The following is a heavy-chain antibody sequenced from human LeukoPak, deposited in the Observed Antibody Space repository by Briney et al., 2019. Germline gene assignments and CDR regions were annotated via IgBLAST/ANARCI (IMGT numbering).Heavy chain of an antibody. CDR1: GYSFTGYY. CDR2: INVNNGDT. V-gene: IGHV1-2*02. Sequence: ASVKVSCKASGYSFTGYYMHWVRQAPGQGLEWMGWINVNNGDTNYAQKFQGRVTVTRDTSISTAYMELSSLRSEDTAVYYCARMEVTMTQYGMDVWGQGTTVTVSS. D-gene: IGHD3-22*01. CDR3: ARMEVTMTQYGMDV. J-gene: IGHJ6*02.